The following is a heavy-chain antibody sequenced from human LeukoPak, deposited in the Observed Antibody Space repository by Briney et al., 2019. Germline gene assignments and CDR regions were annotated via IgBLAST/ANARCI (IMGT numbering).Heavy chain of an antibody. CDR3: VRAPPYSSASWGYYGMDV. CDR1: GLTFSRYD. J-gene: IGHJ6*02. CDR2: IGTRGDT. V-gene: IGHV3-13*01. D-gene: IGHD6-19*01. Sequence: GGSLRLSCAASGLTFSRYDMHWVRQATGEGLEWVSAIGTRGDTYYAGSVKGRFTMSRENAKNSLYLQMNSLSAGDTAVYYCVRAPPYSSASWGYYGMDVWGQGTTVTVSS.